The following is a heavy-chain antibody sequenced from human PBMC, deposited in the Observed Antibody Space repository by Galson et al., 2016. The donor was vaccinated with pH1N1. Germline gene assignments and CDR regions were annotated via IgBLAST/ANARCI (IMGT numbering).Heavy chain of an antibody. J-gene: IGHJ6*02. CDR3: AKSLYFYDNSGYYYAAYYYDIDV. Sequence: SVKVSCKASGGTFSNYVISWVRQAPGQGLEWMGGIIPIFGTTDYAQKFQGRVTITADKTTSKAYMELSRLRSEDTAVYYCAKSLYFYDNSGYYYAAYYYDIDVWGQGTTVAVSS. D-gene: IGHD3-22*01. V-gene: IGHV1-69*06. CDR2: IIPIFGTT. CDR1: GGTFSNYV.